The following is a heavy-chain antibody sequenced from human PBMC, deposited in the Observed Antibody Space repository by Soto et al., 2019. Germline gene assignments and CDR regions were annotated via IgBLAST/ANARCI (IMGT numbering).Heavy chain of an antibody. V-gene: IGHV3-53*01. CDR2: IYSGGTT. J-gene: IGHJ4*02. CDR3: ARNGWGMATVGM. CDR1: GFTVSNNY. D-gene: IGHD4-4*01. Sequence: PWGSLRLSCAASGFTVSNNYMIWFRLPPGKGLEWVSLIYSGGTTYYADSVKGRFTISRDNSKNTLYLQMNSLRVEDTAVYYCARNGWGMATVGMWGPGILVTVSS.